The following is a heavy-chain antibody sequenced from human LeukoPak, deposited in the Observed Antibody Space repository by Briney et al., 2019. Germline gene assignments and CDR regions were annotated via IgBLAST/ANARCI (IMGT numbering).Heavy chain of an antibody. CDR3: AARSGSYYGSAFDY. CDR1: GFSVSNNY. D-gene: IGHD1-26*01. Sequence: GGSLRLSCAASGFSVSNNYMSWVRQAPGKGLEWVSVIYSAGNTNYADSVKGRFTISRDNSKNTLYLQMNSLRAEDTAVYHCAARSGSYYGSAFDYWGQGTLVTVSS. CDR2: IYSAGNT. V-gene: IGHV3-53*01. J-gene: IGHJ4*02.